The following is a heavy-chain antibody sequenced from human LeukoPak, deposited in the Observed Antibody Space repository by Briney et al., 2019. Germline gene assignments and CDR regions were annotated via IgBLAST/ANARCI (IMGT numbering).Heavy chain of an antibody. CDR2: ISSSSIYK. V-gene: IGHV3-21*01. Sequence: GGSLRLSCAASGFTFSSYSMNWVRQAPGKGLEWVSSISSSSIYKYYADSVKGRFTISRDNAKKSLYLQMNSLRAEDTAVYYCARSYIVGATSIVWGQGTLVTVSS. D-gene: IGHD1-26*01. CDR1: GFTFSSYS. J-gene: IGHJ4*02. CDR3: ARSYIVGATSIV.